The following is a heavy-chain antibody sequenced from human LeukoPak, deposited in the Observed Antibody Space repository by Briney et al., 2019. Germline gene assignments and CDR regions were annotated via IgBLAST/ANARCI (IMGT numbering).Heavy chain of an antibody. CDR1: VFTFSSYA. J-gene: IGHJ6*02. CDR3: ARDLNFWSGYSSFYYYYGMDV. V-gene: IGHV3-23*01. Sequence: GGSLRLSCAASVFTFSSYAMNWVRQAPGKGLEWVSAISSSGDTTYYADSVKGRFTISRDNSKNTLYLQMNSLRAEDTALYYCARDLNFWSGYSSFYYYYGMDVWGQGTTVTVSS. D-gene: IGHD3-3*01. CDR2: ISSSGDTT.